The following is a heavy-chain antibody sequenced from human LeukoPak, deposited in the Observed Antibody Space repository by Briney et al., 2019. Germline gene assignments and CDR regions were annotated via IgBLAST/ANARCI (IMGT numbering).Heavy chain of an antibody. D-gene: IGHD3-22*01. CDR1: GFTFSDYY. Sequence: GGSLRLSCAASGFTFSDYYMSWIRQAPGKGLEWVSYISSSGSTIYYADSVKGRFTISRDNSKNTLYLQMNSLTAEDTAIYYCAKESFYYDSSGSKVPFDYWGQGTLVTVSS. CDR3: AKESFYYDSSGSKVPFDY. V-gene: IGHV3-11*04. J-gene: IGHJ4*02. CDR2: ISSSGSTI.